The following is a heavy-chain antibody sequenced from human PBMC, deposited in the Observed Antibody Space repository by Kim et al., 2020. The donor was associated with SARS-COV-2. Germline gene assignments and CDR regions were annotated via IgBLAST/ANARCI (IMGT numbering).Heavy chain of an antibody. CDR3: ARGRAGSDWFWDY. V-gene: IGHV3-53*03. Sequence: YYADVGKGRFPISRDNCKNTLYLQMNSLRAEDTSLYYCARGRAGSDWFWDYWGQGSLVTVSS. J-gene: IGHJ4*02. D-gene: IGHD3-9*01.